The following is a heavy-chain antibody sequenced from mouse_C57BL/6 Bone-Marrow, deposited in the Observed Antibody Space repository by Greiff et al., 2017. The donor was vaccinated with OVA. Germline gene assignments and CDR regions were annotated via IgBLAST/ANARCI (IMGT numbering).Heavy chain of an antibody. CDR3: AKGGYCIEYWW. CDR2: IDPANGNT. D-gene: IGHD2-3*01. V-gene: IGHV14-3*01. Sequence: VQLKQSVAELVRPGASVKLSCTASGFNIQNTYMHWVKQRPEQGLAWIGRIDPANGNTKYAPKFQGKATITADTSTNTTYLQHSSQTAEYTASNNWAKGGYCIEYWWWGQGTTLTVSS. CDR1: GFNIQNTY. J-gene: IGHJ2*01.